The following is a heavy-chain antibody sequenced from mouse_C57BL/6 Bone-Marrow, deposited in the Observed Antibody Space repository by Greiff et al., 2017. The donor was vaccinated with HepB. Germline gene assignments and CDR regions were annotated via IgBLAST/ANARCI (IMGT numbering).Heavy chain of an antibody. CDR3: ARPYYYGSRGYAMDY. CDR1: GYTFTSYW. CDR2: IDPSDSYT. Sequence: QVQLQQPGAELVRPGTSVKLSCKASGYTFTSYWMHWVKQRPGQGLEWIGVIDPSDSYTNYNQKFKGKATLTVDTSSSTAYMQLSSLTSVDSAVYYCARPYYYGSRGYAMDYWGQGTSVTVSS. D-gene: IGHD1-1*01. J-gene: IGHJ4*01. V-gene: IGHV1-59*01.